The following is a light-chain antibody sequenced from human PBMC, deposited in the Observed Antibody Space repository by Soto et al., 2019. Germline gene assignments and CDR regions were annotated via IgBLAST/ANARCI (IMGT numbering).Light chain of an antibody. V-gene: IGKV1-12*01. CDR3: QQGRGCSCT. CDR1: QGISSW. J-gene: IGKJ2*02. CDR2: AAS. Sequence: DIQMTQSPSSVSASVGDRVTITCRASQGISSWLAWYQQKPGKAPKLLIYAASSLQSGVPSRFSVSGSVTGFSVTISSLQSEDVATYYCQQGRGCSCTFGQATKVDI.